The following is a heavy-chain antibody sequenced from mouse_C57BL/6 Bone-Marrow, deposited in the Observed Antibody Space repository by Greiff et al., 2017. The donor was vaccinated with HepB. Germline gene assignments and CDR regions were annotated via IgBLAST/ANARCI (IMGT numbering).Heavy chain of an antibody. CDR3: ARLLYYYGSSYRYFDV. Sequence: QVQLQQPGAELVMPGASVKLSCKASGYTFTSYWMHWVKQRPGQGLEWIGEIDPSDSYTNYNQKFKGKSTLTVDKSSSTAYMQLSSLTSEDSAVYYCARLLYYYGSSYRYFDVWGTGTTVTVSS. D-gene: IGHD1-1*01. V-gene: IGHV1-69*01. CDR1: GYTFTSYW. CDR2: IDPSDSYT. J-gene: IGHJ1*03.